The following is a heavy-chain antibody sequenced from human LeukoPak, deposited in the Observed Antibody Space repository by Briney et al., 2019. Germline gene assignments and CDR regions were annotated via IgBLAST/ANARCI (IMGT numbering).Heavy chain of an antibody. CDR1: GGTFSSYA. Sequence: SVKVSCKASGGTFSSYAISWVRQAPGQGLEWMGRIIPILGIANYAQKFQGRVTITADKSTSTAYMELSSLRSEDTAVYYCARDDTSSYSPLFDYWGQGTLVTVSS. D-gene: IGHD6-13*01. J-gene: IGHJ4*02. CDR2: IIPILGIA. CDR3: ARDDTSSYSPLFDY. V-gene: IGHV1-69*04.